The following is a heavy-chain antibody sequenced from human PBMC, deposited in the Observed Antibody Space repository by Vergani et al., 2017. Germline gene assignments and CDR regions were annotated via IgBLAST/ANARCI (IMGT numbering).Heavy chain of an antibody. J-gene: IGHJ6*03. CDR2: IIPIFGTA. CDR3: ARDRVSTVVNYYYSYMDV. D-gene: IGHD4-23*01. Sequence: QVQLVQSGAEVKKPGSSVKVSCKASGGTFSSYAISWVRQAPGQGLEWMGGIIPIFGTANYAQKFQGRVTITAGESTSTAYMELSSLRSEDTAVYYCARDRVSTVVNYYYSYMDVWGKGTTVTVSS. CDR1: GGTFSSYA. V-gene: IGHV1-69*01.